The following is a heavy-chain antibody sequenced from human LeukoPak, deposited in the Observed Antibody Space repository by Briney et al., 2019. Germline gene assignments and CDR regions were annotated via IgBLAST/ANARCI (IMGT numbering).Heavy chain of an antibody. J-gene: IGHJ4*02. CDR2: ISGSGGST. Sequence: GGSLRLSRAASGFTFSSYAMSWVRQVPGKGLEWVSAISGSGGSTYYADSVKGRFTISRDNSKNTLYLQMNSLRAEDTAVYYCAKGVGYSSGWYGGFDYWGQGTLVTVSS. CDR3: AKGVGYSSGWYGGFDY. V-gene: IGHV3-23*01. D-gene: IGHD6-19*01. CDR1: GFTFSSYA.